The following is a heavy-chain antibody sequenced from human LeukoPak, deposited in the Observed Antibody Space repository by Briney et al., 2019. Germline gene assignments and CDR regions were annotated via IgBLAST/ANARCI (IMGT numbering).Heavy chain of an antibody. D-gene: IGHD2-2*01. V-gene: IGHV4-4*07. Sequence: SETLSLTCTVSGGSISSYYWSWIRQPAGKGLEWIGRIYTSGSTNYNPSPKSRVTMSVDTSKNQFSLKLSSVTAADTAVYYCAREVCSSTSCLGYIDYWGQGTLVTVSS. CDR1: GGSISSYY. J-gene: IGHJ4*02. CDR2: IYTSGST. CDR3: AREVCSSTSCLGYIDY.